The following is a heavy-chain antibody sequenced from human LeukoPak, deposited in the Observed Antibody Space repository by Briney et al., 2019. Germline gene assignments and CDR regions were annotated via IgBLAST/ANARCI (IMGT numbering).Heavy chain of an antibody. D-gene: IGHD1-26*01. V-gene: IGHV3-11*04. CDR1: GFSFSDSY. J-gene: IGHJ4*02. CDR3: ARNLLGWELHYFDY. CDR2: ISGSGSDI. Sequence: GGSLRLSCVVSGFSFSDSYMTWIRQTPGKGLEWLAYISGSGSDIYYADSVKGRFTISRDNAKSSLYLQMDSLRAEDTAVYYCARNLLGWELHYFDYWGQGTLVTVSS.